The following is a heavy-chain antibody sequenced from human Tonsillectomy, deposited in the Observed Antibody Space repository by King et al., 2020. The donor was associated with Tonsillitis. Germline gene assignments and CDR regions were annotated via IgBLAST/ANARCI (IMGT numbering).Heavy chain of an antibody. Sequence: VQLVESGGGLVQPGGNLRLSCVASGFTYSASWMTWVRQAPGKGLEGLATTKPDGSENWYVDSVMGRFTISRDNAKNSLYLQMNSLRAEDTAVYYCARDQGYSSFDFWGQGTLVTVSS. J-gene: IGHJ4*02. V-gene: IGHV3-7*04. D-gene: IGHD2-21*01. CDR2: TKPDGSEN. CDR1: GFTYSASW. CDR3: ARDQGYSSFDF.